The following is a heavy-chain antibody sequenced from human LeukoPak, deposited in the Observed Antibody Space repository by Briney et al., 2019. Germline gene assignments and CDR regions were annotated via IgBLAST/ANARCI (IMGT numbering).Heavy chain of an antibody. J-gene: IGHJ6*02. CDR3: ARTDYDSSGVYYYYYGMDV. CDR2: INSNNGDT. Sequence: VASVKVSCKTSGYTFTSYDINWVRHARGQGLEWMGRINSNNGDTNYAQKFQGRVTMTRNTSISTAYMELSSLRSEDTAVYYCARTDYDSSGVYYYYYGMDVWGQGTTVTVSS. V-gene: IGHV1-8*01. CDR1: GYTFTSYD. D-gene: IGHD3-22*01.